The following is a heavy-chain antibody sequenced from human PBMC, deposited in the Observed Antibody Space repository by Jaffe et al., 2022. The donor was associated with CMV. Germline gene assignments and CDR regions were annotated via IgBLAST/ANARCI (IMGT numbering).Heavy chain of an antibody. J-gene: IGHJ4*02. CDR1: GFTFGDYA. V-gene: IGHV3-49*04. CDR3: TRDLTHYDD. D-gene: IGHD5-12*01. CDR2: ITSKAYGGTT. Sequence: EVQLVESGGGLVQPGRSLRLSCTASGFTFGDYAMSWVRQAPGKGLQWVGFITSKAYGGTTEYAASVKGRFTISRDDSKSIAYLQMNSLKTEDTAVYYCTRDLTHYDDWGQGTLVTVSS.